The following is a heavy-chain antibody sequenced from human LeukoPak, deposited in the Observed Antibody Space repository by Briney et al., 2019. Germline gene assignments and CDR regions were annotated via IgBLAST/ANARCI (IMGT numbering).Heavy chain of an antibody. CDR1: GFPFSSYW. V-gene: IGHV3-7*05. CDR2: IKPDGSEK. D-gene: IGHD5-24*01. J-gene: IGHJ4*02. CDR3: ARGQMAGY. Sequence: GGSLRLSCAASGFPFSSYWMSWVRQAPGKGLEWVANIKPDGSEKSYVDSVKGRFTISRDNAKNSLYLQMNSLRAEDTAVYYCARGQMAGYWGQGTLVTASS.